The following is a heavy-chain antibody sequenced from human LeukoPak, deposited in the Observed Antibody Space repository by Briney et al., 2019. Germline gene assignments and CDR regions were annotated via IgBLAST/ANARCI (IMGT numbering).Heavy chain of an antibody. V-gene: IGHV1-46*03. J-gene: IGHJ6*03. D-gene: IGHD5-12*01. CDR1: GYTFTSYY. CDR2: INPSGGST. Sequence: ASVKVSCKASGYTFTSYYMHWVRQAPGQGLEWMGIINPSGGSTSYAQKFQGRVTMTRDTSTSTVYMGLSSLRSEDTAVYYCAREGDIVATIGWMLSYYYYMDVWGKGTTVTVSS. CDR3: AREGDIVATIGWMLSYYYYMDV.